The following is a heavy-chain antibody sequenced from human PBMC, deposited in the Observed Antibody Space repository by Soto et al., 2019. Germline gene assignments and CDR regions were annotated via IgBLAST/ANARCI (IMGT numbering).Heavy chain of an antibody. D-gene: IGHD6-19*01. CDR3: AKDQFRTGWFTHTEYFQH. V-gene: IGHV3-23*01. CDR2: ISGSGGST. CDR1: GFTFSSYA. J-gene: IGHJ1*01. Sequence: GGSLRLSCAASGFTFSSYAMSWVRQAPGKGLEWVSAISGSGGSTYYADSVKGRFTISRDNSKNTLYLQMSSLRAEDTAVYYCAKDQFRTGWFTHTEYFQHWGQGTLVTVSS.